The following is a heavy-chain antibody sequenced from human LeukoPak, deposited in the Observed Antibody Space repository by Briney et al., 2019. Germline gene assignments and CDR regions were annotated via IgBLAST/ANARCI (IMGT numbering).Heavy chain of an antibody. Sequence: GGSLRLSCAASGFTFSNYWMSWVRQAPGKGLEWVANIKQDESEKYYVDSVKGRFTISRDNAKNSLYLQMNSLRAEDTAVYYCARDQGSYYGYWGQGTLVTVSS. CDR3: ARDQGSYYGY. CDR1: GFTFSNYW. J-gene: IGHJ4*02. D-gene: IGHD1-26*01. V-gene: IGHV3-7*03. CDR2: IKQDESEK.